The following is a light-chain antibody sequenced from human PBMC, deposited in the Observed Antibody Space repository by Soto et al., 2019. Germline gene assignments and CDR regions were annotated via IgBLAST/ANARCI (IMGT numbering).Light chain of an antibody. CDR1: QSVTTF. V-gene: IGKV3-11*01. CDR2: DAS. CDR3: QQRTNWPLT. Sequence: EIVLTQSPVTLSLSPGERATLSCRASQSVTTFLAWYQQKPGQVPRLLIYDASKRATGIPARFSGSGSGTDFTLTISSLEPEDFAVYYCQQRTNWPLTFGGGTKVEIK. J-gene: IGKJ4*01.